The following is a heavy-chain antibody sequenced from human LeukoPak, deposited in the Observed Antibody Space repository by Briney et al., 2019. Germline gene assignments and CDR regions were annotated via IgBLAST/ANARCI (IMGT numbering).Heavy chain of an antibody. V-gene: IGHV3-74*01. CDR3: AGRRVLDASFDY. D-gene: IGHD3-16*01. Sequence: GGSLRLSCAASGFTFSSYWMHWVRQAPGKGLVWVSRISSDGSSTSYADSVKGRFTISRDNSKNTLFLQMNRLRAEDTAVYYCAGRRVLDASFDYWGQGTLVTVSS. CDR1: GFTFSSYW. J-gene: IGHJ4*02. CDR2: ISSDGSST.